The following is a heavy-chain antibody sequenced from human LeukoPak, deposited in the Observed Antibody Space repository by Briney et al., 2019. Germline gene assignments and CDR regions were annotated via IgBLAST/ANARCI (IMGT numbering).Heavy chain of an antibody. CDR1: GGSISSSSYY. CDR3: ARVHLDSDWFDP. J-gene: IGHJ5*02. V-gene: IGHV4-39*07. D-gene: IGHD3-9*01. Sequence: SETLSLTCTVSGGSISSSSYYWGWLRQPPGKGLEWIGSIYYSGSTYYNPSLKSRVTISVDTSNNQFSLKLSSVTAADTAVYYWARVHLDSDWFDPWGQGTLVTVSS. CDR2: IYYSGST.